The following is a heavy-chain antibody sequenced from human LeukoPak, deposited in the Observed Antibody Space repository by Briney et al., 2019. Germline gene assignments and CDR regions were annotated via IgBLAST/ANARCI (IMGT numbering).Heavy chain of an antibody. J-gene: IGHJ4*02. CDR2: ISGSGGST. CDR3: AKGDRSHTLITITIFAD. CDR1: GFTFSSYA. V-gene: IGHV3-23*01. D-gene: IGHD3-3*01. Sequence: GGSLRLSCAASGFTFSSYAMGWVRQAPGKGLEWVSAISGSGGSTYYADSVKGRFTISRDNSKNTLYLQMNSLRAEDTAVYYCAKGDRSHTLITITIFADWGQGTLVTVSS.